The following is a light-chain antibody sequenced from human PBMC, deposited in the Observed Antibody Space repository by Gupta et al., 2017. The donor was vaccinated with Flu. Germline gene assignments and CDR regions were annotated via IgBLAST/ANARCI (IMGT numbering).Light chain of an antibody. J-gene: IGLJ3*02. CDR2: STN. CDR3: AAWDDSLTGPIWV. CDR1: TSNVGSND. Sequence: TISCSATTSNVGSNDVNWYQQVPGTATKLLIYSTNQRPSGVPARFSGSKSGTSASLAISGLQSEDEAHYYCAAWDDSLTGPIWVFGGGTEVTVL. V-gene: IGLV1-44*01.